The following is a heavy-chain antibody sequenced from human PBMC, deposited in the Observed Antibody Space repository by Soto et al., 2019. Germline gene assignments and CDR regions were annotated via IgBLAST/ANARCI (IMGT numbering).Heavy chain of an antibody. CDR1: GYSFTTYW. D-gene: IGHD1-26*01. CDR3: ARYSGTYHTYFDS. CDR2: IYPLDSDT. Sequence: GESLKISCQGSGYSFTTYWIGWLRQMPGKGLEWMGIIYPLDSDTRYSPSFQGQVTISADKSISTAYLQWSGLRASDTAIYYCARYSGTYHTYFDSWGQGTLVTVSS. J-gene: IGHJ4*02. V-gene: IGHV5-51*01.